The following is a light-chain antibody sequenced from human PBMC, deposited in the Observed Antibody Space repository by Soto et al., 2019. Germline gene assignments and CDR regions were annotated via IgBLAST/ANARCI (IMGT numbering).Light chain of an antibody. V-gene: IGLV3-25*03. Sequence: SYELTQPPSVSVSPGQTARITCSGDALPKQYAYWYQQKPGHAPVLVIYKDSERPSGIPERFSGSSSGTTVTLTISGVQAEDEADYYCLSADSSGTGWVFGGGTQLTVL. CDR2: KDS. CDR3: LSADSSGTGWV. J-gene: IGLJ3*02. CDR1: ALPKQY.